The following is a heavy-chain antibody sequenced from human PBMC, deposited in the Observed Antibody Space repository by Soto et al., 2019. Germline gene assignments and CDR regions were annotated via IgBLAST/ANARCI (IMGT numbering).Heavy chain of an antibody. V-gene: IGHV4-30-2*01. J-gene: IGHJ6*02. CDR2: IYQSGRT. CDR1: GGSISTFDFS. Sequence: SETLSLTCAVSGGSISTFDFSWSWIRQPPGRGLEWIGSIYQSGRTYYVPSLKSRVTTSLDKSKNQFSLKISSVVAADTAIYYCAREMTIFGVAPGGGVDVWGQGTTVTVSS. CDR3: AREMTIFGVAPGGGVDV. D-gene: IGHD3-3*01.